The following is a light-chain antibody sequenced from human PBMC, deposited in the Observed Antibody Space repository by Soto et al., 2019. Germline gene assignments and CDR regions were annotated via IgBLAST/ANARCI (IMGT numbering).Light chain of an antibody. V-gene: IGKV1-9*01. J-gene: IGKJ5*01. CDR2: AAS. Sequence: IQLTQSPSSLSASVGDRVTITCRASQGISSYLAWYQQKPGKAPKLLIYAASTLQSGVPSRFSGSGSGTHFTLTLNSLQPEDFATSYCSKIKSYSITLGQGTRLEIK. CDR3: SKIKSYSIT. CDR1: QGISSY.